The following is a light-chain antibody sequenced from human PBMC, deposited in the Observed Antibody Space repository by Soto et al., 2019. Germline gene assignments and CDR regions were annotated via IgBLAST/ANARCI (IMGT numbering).Light chain of an antibody. Sequence: QSALTQPASVSGSPGQSITISYTGTSSDVGSYNLVSWYQQHPGKAPKLMIYEGSKRPSGVSNRFSGSKSGNMASLTISGLQAEDEADYYCCSYAGSSPYVFGTGTKVTVL. CDR3: CSYAGSSPYV. CDR1: SSDVGSYNL. CDR2: EGS. V-gene: IGLV2-23*01. J-gene: IGLJ1*01.